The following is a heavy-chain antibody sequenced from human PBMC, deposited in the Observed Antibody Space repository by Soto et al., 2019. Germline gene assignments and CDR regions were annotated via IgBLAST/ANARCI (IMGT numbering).Heavy chain of an antibody. CDR2: ISAYNGNT. CDR3: ARYRIDCSSTSLRLGNWFDP. D-gene: IGHD2-2*01. V-gene: IGHV1-18*04. Sequence: QVQLVQSGAEVKKPGASVKVSCKASVYTFTSYGIRWVRQAPGQGREWMGWISAYNGNTNYAQKLQGRVTMTTDTSTSTAYMELRSLRSDDTAVYDCARYRIDCSSTSLRLGNWFDPWGQGTLVTVSS. CDR1: VYTFTSYG. J-gene: IGHJ5*02.